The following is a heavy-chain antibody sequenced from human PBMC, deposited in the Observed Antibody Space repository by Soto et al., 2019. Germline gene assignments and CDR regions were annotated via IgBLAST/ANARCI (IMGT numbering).Heavy chain of an antibody. J-gene: IGHJ3*02. CDR3: ARDAVRYSYGSGSNTHDAFDI. Sequence: GGSLRLSCAASGFTFSSDWMSWVRQAPGKGLEWVANIKQDGSEKYYVDSVKGRFTISRDNAKNSLYLQMNSLRAEDTAVYYCARDAVRYSYGSGSNTHDAFDIWGQGTRV. V-gene: IGHV3-7*03. CDR1: GFTFSSDW. CDR2: IKQDGSEK. D-gene: IGHD3-10*01.